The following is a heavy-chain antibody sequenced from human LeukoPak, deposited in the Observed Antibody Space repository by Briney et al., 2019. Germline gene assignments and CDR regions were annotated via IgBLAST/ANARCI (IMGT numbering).Heavy chain of an antibody. J-gene: IGHJ6*03. CDR1: RYTFTSYD. V-gene: IGHV1-8*03. Sequence: ASVKVSCKASRYTFTSYDINWVRQATGQGLEWMGWVNPNSGDTGYTQKFQGRVTFTRNTSISTAYMELSSLRSEDTAVYYCARGAPDFWSVYYMDVWGKGTTVTVSS. D-gene: IGHD3-3*01. CDR2: VNPNSGDT. CDR3: ARGAPDFWSVYYMDV.